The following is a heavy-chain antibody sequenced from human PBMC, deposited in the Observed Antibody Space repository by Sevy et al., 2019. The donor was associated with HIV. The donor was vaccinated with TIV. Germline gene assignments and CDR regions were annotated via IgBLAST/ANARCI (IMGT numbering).Heavy chain of an antibody. V-gene: IGHV3-7*04. CDR1: GFTFSSYW. CDR3: AGVYCSGGSCYQYYFDY. J-gene: IGHJ4*02. Sequence: GGSLRLSCAASGFTFSSYWMSWVRQAPGKGLEWVANIKQDGSEKYYVDSVKGRFTISRDNAKNTLYLQMNCLGAEDTAADYFAGVYCSGGSCYQYYFDYWGQGTLVTVSS. D-gene: IGHD2-15*01. CDR2: IKQDGSEK.